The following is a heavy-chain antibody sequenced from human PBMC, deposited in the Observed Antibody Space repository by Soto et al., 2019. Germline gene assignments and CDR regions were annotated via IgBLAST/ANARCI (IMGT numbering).Heavy chain of an antibody. CDR3: ARRDGSGSYAFDI. Sequence: VQLVESGGGLVQPGGSLRLSCSASGFTFSSYWMHWVRQAPGKGLVWVSRIDNDGSSTIYADSVKGRFTISRDNAENTLFLQMNSLRAEDTALYYCARRDGSGSYAFDIWGQGTMVTVSS. J-gene: IGHJ3*02. V-gene: IGHV3-74*01. D-gene: IGHD3-10*01. CDR1: GFTFSSYW. CDR2: IDNDGSST.